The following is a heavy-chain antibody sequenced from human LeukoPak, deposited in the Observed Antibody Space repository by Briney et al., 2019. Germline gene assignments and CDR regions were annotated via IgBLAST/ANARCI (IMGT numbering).Heavy chain of an antibody. CDR1: GFTFSSYW. Sequence: GGSLRLSCAASGFTFSSYWMSWVRQAPGKGLGWVANIKQDGSEKYYVDSVKGRFTISRDNAKNSLYLQMNSLRAEDTAVYYCARESDYDSSGYGSDAFDIWGQGTMVTVSS. CDR2: IKQDGSEK. V-gene: IGHV3-7*01. J-gene: IGHJ3*02. CDR3: ARESDYDSSGYGSDAFDI. D-gene: IGHD3-22*01.